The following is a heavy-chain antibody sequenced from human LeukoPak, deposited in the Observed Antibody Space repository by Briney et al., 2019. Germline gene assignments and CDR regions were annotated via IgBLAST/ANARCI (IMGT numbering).Heavy chain of an antibody. Sequence: GGSLRLSCSASGFTFSRYAMHWVRQAPGKGLEYVSAISSNGGSTYYADSVRGRFTISRDNSKNTLYLQMSSLRAEDTAVYYCVKDGGYSGYETFGYWGQGTLVTVSS. CDR3: VKDGGYSGYETFGY. CDR2: ISSNGGST. D-gene: IGHD5-12*01. CDR1: GFTFSRYA. J-gene: IGHJ4*02. V-gene: IGHV3-64D*06.